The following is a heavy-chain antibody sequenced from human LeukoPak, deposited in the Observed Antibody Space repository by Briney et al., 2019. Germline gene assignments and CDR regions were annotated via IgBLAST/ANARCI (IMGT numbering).Heavy chain of an antibody. CDR1: GYTFTSYY. CDR3: ARDGSGYSGYDPDRYYYYYMDV. V-gene: IGHV1-46*01. J-gene: IGHJ6*03. CDR2: INPSGGST. D-gene: IGHD5-12*01. Sequence: ASVTVSFKASGYTFTSYYMHWVRQAPGQGLEWMGIINPSGGSTSYAQKFQGRVTMTRDMSTSTVYMELSSLRSEDTAVYYCARDGSGYSGYDPDRYYYYYMDVWGKGTTVTVSS.